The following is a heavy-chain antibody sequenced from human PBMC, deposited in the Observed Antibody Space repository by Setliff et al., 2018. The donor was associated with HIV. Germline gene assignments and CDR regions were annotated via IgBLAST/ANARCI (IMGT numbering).Heavy chain of an antibody. Sequence: SETLSLTCTVSGYSISSGYYWGWIRQPPGKGLEWIGSIYHSGSTYYNPSLKSRVTISLDTSKNQYSLKLTSVTAADTAVYYCARQAWHSGRNGYFVDYWGQGMLVTVSS. J-gene: IGHJ4*02. CDR1: GYSISSGYY. CDR2: IYHSGST. CDR3: ARQAWHSGRNGYFVDY. D-gene: IGHD3-22*01. V-gene: IGHV4-38-2*02.